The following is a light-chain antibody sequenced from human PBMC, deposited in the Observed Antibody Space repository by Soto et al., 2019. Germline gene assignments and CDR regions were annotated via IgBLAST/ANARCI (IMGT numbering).Light chain of an antibody. CDR1: SSDIGASNY. V-gene: IGLV2-14*01. CDR3: TSYTTSTTWV. J-gene: IGLJ3*02. CDR2: EVS. Sequence: QSALTQPASVSGSPGQSITVSCTGTSSDIGASNYVSWYQQHPGKAPKLIISEVSNRPSGVSNRFSGSKSDSTASLTISGLQAEDEADYYCTSYTTSTTWVFGGGTKLTVL.